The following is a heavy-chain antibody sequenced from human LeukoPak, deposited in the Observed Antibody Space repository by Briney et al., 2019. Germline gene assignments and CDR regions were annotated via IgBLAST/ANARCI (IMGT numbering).Heavy chain of an antibody. J-gene: IGHJ4*02. CDR2: IYHSGST. CDR1: GGSISSNNW. CDR3: ARGPYGSGIYSVY. D-gene: IGHD3-10*01. V-gene: IGHV4-4*02. Sequence: SETLSLTCTVSGGSISSNNWWTWVRQPPGKGLEWIGDIYHSGSTNYNPSLKTRVTISVDKSKNQFSLKLTSVTAADTAVYYCARGPYGSGIYSVYWGQGTLVTVSS.